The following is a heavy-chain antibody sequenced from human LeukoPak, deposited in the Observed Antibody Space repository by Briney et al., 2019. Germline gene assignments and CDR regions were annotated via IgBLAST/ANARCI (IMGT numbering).Heavy chain of an antibody. J-gene: IGHJ3*02. D-gene: IGHD6-19*01. CDR1: GYTFTGYY. CDR3: ARYKPGIAVDDAFDI. V-gene: IGHV1-2*02. CDR2: INPNSGGT. Sequence: GASVKVSCKASGYTFTGYYMHWVRQGPGQGLELMGWINPNSGGTNYAQKFQGRVTMTRDTSISTAYMELSRLRSDDTAVYYCARYKPGIAVDDAFDIWGQGTMVTVSS.